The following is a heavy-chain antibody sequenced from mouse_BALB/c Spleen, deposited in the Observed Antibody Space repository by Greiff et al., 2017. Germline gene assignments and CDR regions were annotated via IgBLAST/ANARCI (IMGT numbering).Heavy chain of an antibody. Sequence: EVMLVESGGGLVKPGGSLKLSCAASGFTFSDYYMYWVRQTPEKRLEWVATISDGGSYTYYPDSVKGRFTISRDNAKNNLYLQMSSLKSEDTAMYYCARENYGSPFDYWGQGTTLTVSS. CDR1: GFTFSDYY. V-gene: IGHV5-4*02. D-gene: IGHD1-2*01. CDR3: ARENYGSPFDY. CDR2: ISDGGSYT. J-gene: IGHJ2*01.